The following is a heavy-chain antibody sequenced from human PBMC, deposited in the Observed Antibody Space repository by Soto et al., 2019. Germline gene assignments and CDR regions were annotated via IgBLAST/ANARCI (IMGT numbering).Heavy chain of an antibody. CDR1: GFTFSSYA. J-gene: IGHJ4*02. Sequence: EVQLLESGGGLVQPGGSLRLSCAASGFTFSSYAMSWVRQAPGKGLEWVSGISGSGGSTYYADSVKGRFTISRDNSKNTLYLQMNSLRAEDTAVYYCATDREVGYGDYPEDSWGQGTLVTVSS. V-gene: IGHV3-23*01. D-gene: IGHD4-17*01. CDR2: ISGSGGST. CDR3: ATDREVGYGDYPEDS.